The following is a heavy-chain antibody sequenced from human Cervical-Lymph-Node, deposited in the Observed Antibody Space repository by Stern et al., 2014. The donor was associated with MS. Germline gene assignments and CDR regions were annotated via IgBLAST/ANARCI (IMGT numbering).Heavy chain of an antibody. CDR1: GASISSGTSY. J-gene: IGHJ4*02. D-gene: IGHD1-26*01. CDR3: ARGHWELLGNNYFDS. V-gene: IGHV4-61*02. Sequence: EQLVESGPGLVKPSQTLSLTCTVSGASISSGTSYWSWIRQPAGGGLEWIGRLHARGAPYYNPSPTSPVTITGDKSKNPLSLNLNSVAAADTAVYYCARGHWELLGNNYFDSWGQGTLVTVSS. CDR2: LHARGAP.